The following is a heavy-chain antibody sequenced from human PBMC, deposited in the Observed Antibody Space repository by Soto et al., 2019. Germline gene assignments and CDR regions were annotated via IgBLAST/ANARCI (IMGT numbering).Heavy chain of an antibody. CDR2: INHSGST. J-gene: IGHJ4*02. Sequence: PSETLSLTCAVYGGPLGGYYWTWIRQPPGKGLEWIGEINHSGSTNYNPSLKSRVTMSVDTSKNQFSLKLSSVTAADTAVYYCAREVTTYYDFWSGLPYFDYWGQGTLVTVSS. CDR1: GGPLGGYY. D-gene: IGHD3-3*01. CDR3: AREVTTYYDFWSGLPYFDY. V-gene: IGHV4-34*01.